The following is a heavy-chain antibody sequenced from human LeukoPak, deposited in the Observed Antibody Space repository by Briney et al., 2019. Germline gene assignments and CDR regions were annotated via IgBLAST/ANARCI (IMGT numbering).Heavy chain of an antibody. CDR2: INPNSGGT. D-gene: IGHD6-13*01. CDR1: GYTFTGYY. CDR3: ARAGYRSSWYSSSAFDI. V-gene: IGHV1-2*06. Sequence: GASVKVSCKASGYTFTGYYMHWVRQAPGQGLEWMGRINPNSGGTNYAQKFQGRVTMTRDTSISTAYMELSRLRSEDTAVYYCARAGYRSSWYSSSAFDIWGQGTMVTVSS. J-gene: IGHJ3*02.